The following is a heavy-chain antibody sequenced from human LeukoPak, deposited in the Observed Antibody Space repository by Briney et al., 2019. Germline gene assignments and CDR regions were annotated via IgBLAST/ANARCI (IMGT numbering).Heavy chain of an antibody. CDR1: GGSFSGYY. CDR3: AKTGGLAYDS. D-gene: IGHD3-16*01. J-gene: IGHJ4*02. Sequence: PSETLSLTCAVYGGSFSGYYWGWIRQPPGKGLEWVGCIYHSGNTYYNPSLKSRVTMSVDTSKSQFSLKLTSVTAADTAVYYCAKTGGLAYDSWGQGTLVTVSS. V-gene: IGHV4-38-2*01. CDR2: IYHSGNT.